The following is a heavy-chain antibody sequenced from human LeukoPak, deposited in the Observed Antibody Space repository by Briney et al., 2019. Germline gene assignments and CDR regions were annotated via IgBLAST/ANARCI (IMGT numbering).Heavy chain of an antibody. CDR3: ATLAYCGGDRCGDFDY. J-gene: IGHJ4*02. CDR1: GFSISNDW. Sequence: PGGSLRLSCAASGFSISNDWMSWVRQAPGKGLEWVSAISGSGGSTYYADSVKGRFTISRDNSKNTLYLQMNSLRAEDTAVYYCATLAYCGGDRCGDFDYWGQGTLVTVSS. CDR2: ISGSGGST. D-gene: IGHD2-21*02. V-gene: IGHV3-23*01.